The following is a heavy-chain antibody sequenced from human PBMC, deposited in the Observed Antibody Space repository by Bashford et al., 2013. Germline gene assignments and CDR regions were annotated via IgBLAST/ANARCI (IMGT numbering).Heavy chain of an antibody. Sequence: GGSLRLSCAASGFTFSSYGMHWVRQAPGKGLEWVAVISYDGSNKYYADSVKGRFTISRDNSKNTLYLQMNSLRAEDTAVYYCARDLGALRYLHYGMDVWGQGTTVTVSS. CDR1: GFTFSSYG. V-gene: IGHV3-30*03. CDR2: ISYDGSNK. CDR3: ARDLGALRYLHYGMDV. J-gene: IGHJ6*02. D-gene: IGHD3-9*01.